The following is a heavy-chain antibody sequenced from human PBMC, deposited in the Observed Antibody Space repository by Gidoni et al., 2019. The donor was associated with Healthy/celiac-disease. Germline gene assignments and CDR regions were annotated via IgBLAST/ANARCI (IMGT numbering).Heavy chain of an antibody. CDR1: GYCFTSYW. CDR2: IYPGDSDT. D-gene: IGHD2-2*01. CDR3: ARQGELGYCSSTSCYGVSDAFDI. J-gene: IGHJ3*02. Sequence: EVQLVQSGAEVKKPGESLKISCKGSGYCFTSYWICWCRQMPGKGLEWMGIIYPGDSDTRYSPSFQGQVTISADKSISTAYLQWSSLKASDTAMYYCARQGELGYCSSTSCYGVSDAFDIWGQGTMVTVSS. V-gene: IGHV5-51*01.